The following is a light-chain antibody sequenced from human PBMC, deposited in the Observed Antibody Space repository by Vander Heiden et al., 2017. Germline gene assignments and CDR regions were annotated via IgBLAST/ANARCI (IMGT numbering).Light chain of an antibody. J-gene: IGKJ5*01. CDR3: QQLNSYRIT. V-gene: IGKV1-9*01. Sequence: DIQLTQSPSFLSASVGDIVTITCRASQGISSYLAWYQQKPGKAPKLLIYAASTLQSGVPSRFSGSGSGTEFTLTISSLQPEDFATYYCQQLNSYRITFGQGTRLEIK. CDR1: QGISSY. CDR2: AAS.